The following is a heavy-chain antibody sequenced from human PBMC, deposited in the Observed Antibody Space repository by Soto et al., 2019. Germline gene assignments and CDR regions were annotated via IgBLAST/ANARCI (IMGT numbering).Heavy chain of an antibody. Sequence: ASVKVSCKASGGTFSSYAISWVRQAPGQGLEWMGGIIPIFGTANYAQKFQGRVTITADESTSTAYMELSSLRSEDTAVYYCARGRSFDYYDSSGYPRLDIWGQGTMVTVSS. CDR1: GGTFSSYA. CDR3: ARGRSFDYYDSSGYPRLDI. D-gene: IGHD3-22*01. V-gene: IGHV1-69*13. CDR2: IIPIFGTA. J-gene: IGHJ3*02.